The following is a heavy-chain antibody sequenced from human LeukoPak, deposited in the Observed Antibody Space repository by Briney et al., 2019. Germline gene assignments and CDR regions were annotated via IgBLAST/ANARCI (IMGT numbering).Heavy chain of an antibody. J-gene: IGHJ4*02. CDR3: ARTGDDSSGFYGSSLDY. D-gene: IGHD3-22*01. CDR2: IIPIFGTA. CDR1: GGTFSSYA. Sequence: SVKVSCKASGGTFSSYAISWVRQAPGQGLEWMGGIIPIFGTANYAQKFQGRVTITADESTSTAYMELSSLRSEDTAVYYCARTGDDSSGFYGSSLDYWGQGTLVTVSS. V-gene: IGHV1-69*13.